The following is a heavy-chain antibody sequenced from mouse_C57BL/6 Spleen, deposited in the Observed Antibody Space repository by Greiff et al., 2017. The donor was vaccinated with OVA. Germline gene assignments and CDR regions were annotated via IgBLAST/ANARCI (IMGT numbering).Heavy chain of an antibody. CDR2: INPNNGGT. V-gene: IGHV1-22*01. CDR1: GYTFTDYN. J-gene: IGHJ1*03. D-gene: IGHD2-4*01. CDR3: AREGGVYYDPYWYFDV. Sequence: EVQLQQSGPELVKPGASVKMSCKASGYTFTDYNMHWVKQSHGKSLEWIGYINPNNGGTSYNQKFKGKATLTVNQSSSTAYMELRSLTSEDSAVYYFAREGGVYYDPYWYFDVWGTGTTVTVSS.